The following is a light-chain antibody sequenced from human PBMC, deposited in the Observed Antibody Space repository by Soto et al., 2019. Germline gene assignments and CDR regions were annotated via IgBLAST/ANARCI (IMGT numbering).Light chain of an antibody. Sequence: DIQMTQSRSSLSSSVGDIVTITCRSSQSIIIYLNWYQLKPGKAPNLLMYGASYLKSGVPTRLSGSGSGTDFTLTISSLQPEDFAIYYCQQTYTTPEITFGQGTRLEI. CDR1: QSIIIY. CDR2: GAS. CDR3: QQTYTTPEIT. V-gene: IGKV1-39*01. J-gene: IGKJ5*01.